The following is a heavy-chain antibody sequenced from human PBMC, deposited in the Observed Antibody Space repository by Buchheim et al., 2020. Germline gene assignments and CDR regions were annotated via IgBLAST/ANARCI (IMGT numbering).Heavy chain of an antibody. J-gene: IGHJ5*02. CDR1: GGSFSDYS. CDR3: ARLDGSSSWYWFDP. CDR2: INHSGST. D-gene: IGHD6-13*01. Sequence: QVQLQQWGAGLLKPSETLSLTCAVYGGSFSDYSWSWIRQPPGKGLEWIGDINHSGSTNYNPSLKSRVTISVDTSTKQVSLKVTSVTAADTAVYYCARLDGSSSWYWFDPWGQGTL. V-gene: IGHV4-34*01.